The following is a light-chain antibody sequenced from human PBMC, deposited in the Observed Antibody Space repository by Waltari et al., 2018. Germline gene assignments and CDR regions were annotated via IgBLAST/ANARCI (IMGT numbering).Light chain of an antibody. J-gene: IGKJ4*01. CDR1: QSLVHSNGNTY. Sequence: DVVMTQSPLSLPVTLGQPASISCRSTQSLVHSNGNTYLNWYPQRPGQSPRRLMYKVSNRDSGVPDRFSGSDSGTDFTLKISRVEAEDVGVYYCMQGTHWPPTFGGGTKVEIK. CDR2: KVS. V-gene: IGKV2-30*02. CDR3: MQGTHWPPT.